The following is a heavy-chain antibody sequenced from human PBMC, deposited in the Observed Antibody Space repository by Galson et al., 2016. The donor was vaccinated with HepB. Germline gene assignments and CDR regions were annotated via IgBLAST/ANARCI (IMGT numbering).Heavy chain of an antibody. CDR1: GFTFSSYA. V-gene: IGHV3-23*01. J-gene: IGHJ4*02. CDR3: ARLRPEYNYAYDY. D-gene: IGHD5-18*01. Sequence: SLRLSCAASGFTFSSYAMSWVRQAPGKGLGWVSAISGSGGSTYYADSVKGRFTISRDNSKNTLYLQMNSLRAEDTAVYYCARLRPEYNYAYDYWGQGTLVTVSS. CDR2: ISGSGGST.